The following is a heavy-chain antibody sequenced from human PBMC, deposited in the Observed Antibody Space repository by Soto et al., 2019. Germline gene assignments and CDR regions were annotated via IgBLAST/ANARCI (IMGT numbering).Heavy chain of an antibody. J-gene: IGHJ4*02. CDR2: IWHDGNDR. Sequence: QVRLVESGGGVVQPGRSLRLSCAASGFPFSAFAMHWVRQAPGKGLEWVALIWHDGNDRSYTDSVKGRFTISRDKSKNTVYLQMSDLRADETAVYYCAGGNWNYGPPDYWGQGTLVTVSS. CDR1: GFPFSAFA. D-gene: IGHD1-7*01. V-gene: IGHV3-33*01. CDR3: AGGNWNYGPPDY.